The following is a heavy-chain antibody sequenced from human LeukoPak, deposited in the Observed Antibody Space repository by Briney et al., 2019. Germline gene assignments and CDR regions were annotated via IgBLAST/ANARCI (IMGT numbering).Heavy chain of an antibody. V-gene: IGHV3-23*01. CDR3: AKGKKVIVVDNYFDY. CDR2: ISGNGGGT. J-gene: IGHJ4*02. Sequence: GGSLRLSRAASGFTFSNYAMSWVPQAPGKGLEWVSAISGNGGGTYYADSVKGRFTISRDNSKNTLYLQMKSLRAEDTAVYYCAKGKKVIVVDNYFDYWGQGTLVTVSS. D-gene: IGHD3-22*01. CDR1: GFTFSNYA.